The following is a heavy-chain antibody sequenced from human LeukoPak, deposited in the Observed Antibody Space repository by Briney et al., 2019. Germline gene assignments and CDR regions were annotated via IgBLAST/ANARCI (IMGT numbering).Heavy chain of an antibody. CDR3: ARGTGKQQLVPCSY. J-gene: IGHJ4*02. Sequence: SETLSLTCAVYGGSFSGYYWGWIRQPPGKGLEWIGEINHSGSTNYNPSLKSRVTISVDTSKNQFSLKLSSVTAADTAVYYCARGTGKQQLVPCSYWGQGTLVTVSS. CDR2: INHSGST. CDR1: GGSFSGYY. V-gene: IGHV4-34*01. D-gene: IGHD6-13*01.